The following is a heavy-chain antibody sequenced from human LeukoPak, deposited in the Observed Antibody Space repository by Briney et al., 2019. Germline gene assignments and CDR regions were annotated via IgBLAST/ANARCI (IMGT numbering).Heavy chain of an antibody. CDR1: GFTFSSYW. CDR2: INSDGSST. CDR3: ARILALCSGGSCPIGY. J-gene: IGHJ4*02. D-gene: IGHD2-15*01. V-gene: IGHV3-74*01. Sequence: AGGSLRLSCAASGFTFSSYWMHWVRQAPGKGLVWVSRINSDGSSTSYADSVKGRFTISRDNAKNTLYLQMKSLRAEDKAVYYCARILALCSGGSCPIGYWGQGTLVTVSS.